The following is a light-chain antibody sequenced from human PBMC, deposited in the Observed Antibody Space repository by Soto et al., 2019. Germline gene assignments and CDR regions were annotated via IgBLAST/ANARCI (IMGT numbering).Light chain of an antibody. CDR3: QQYGSSLGT. CDR2: GAS. Sequence: IVMTQSAATLSVYPGERATLSCRTSQSVSSSLAWYQQKPGQAPSLLIYGASTRATGIPDRFTGSGSGTDFTLTISRLEPEDFAVYYCQQYGSSLGTFGQGTRLEIK. J-gene: IGKJ5*01. CDR1: QSVSSS. V-gene: IGKV3-20*01.